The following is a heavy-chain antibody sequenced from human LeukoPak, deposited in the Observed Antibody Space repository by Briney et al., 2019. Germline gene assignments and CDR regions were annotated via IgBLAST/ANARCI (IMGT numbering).Heavy chain of an antibody. J-gene: IGHJ4*02. CDR3: ARGSFWTAQDYFDY. Sequence: PSETLSLTCTVSGGSISRGDYYWSWIRQPPGKGLEWIGYIYYSGSTYYNPSLKGRVTISVDTSKNQFSLKLSSVTAADTAVYYCARGSFWTAQDYFDYWGQGTLVTVSS. CDR1: GGSISRGDYY. CDR2: IYYSGST. D-gene: IGHD3/OR15-3a*01. V-gene: IGHV4-30-4*02.